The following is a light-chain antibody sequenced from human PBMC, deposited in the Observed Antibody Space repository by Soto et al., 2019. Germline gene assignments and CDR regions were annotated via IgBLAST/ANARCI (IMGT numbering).Light chain of an antibody. Sequence: ESVLTQSPGTLSFSRGQRATLSCRASQSVSSNYLAWYQQKPGQAPRLLIYGASTRATGIPDRFSGSGSGTDFTLTISRLEPEDSAVYYCQQYGSSPTWTLVQGTKVDIK. V-gene: IGKV3-20*01. J-gene: IGKJ1*01. CDR1: QSVSSNY. CDR2: GAS. CDR3: QQYGSSPTWT.